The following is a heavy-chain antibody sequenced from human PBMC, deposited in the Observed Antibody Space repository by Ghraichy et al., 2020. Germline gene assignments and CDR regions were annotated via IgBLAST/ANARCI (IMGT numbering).Heavy chain of an antibody. CDR1: GGPFSGYY. CDR3: ARLSVDDYVWGSYRYRVGYYYYYMDV. D-gene: IGHD3-16*02. V-gene: IGHV4-34*01. CDR2: INHSGST. J-gene: IGHJ6*03. Sequence: SQTLSLTCAVYGGPFSGYYWSWIRQPPGKGLEWIGEINHSGSTNYNPSLKSRVTISVDTSKNQFSLKLSSVTAADTAVYYCARLSVDDYVWGSYRYRVGYYYYYMDVWGKGTTVTVSS.